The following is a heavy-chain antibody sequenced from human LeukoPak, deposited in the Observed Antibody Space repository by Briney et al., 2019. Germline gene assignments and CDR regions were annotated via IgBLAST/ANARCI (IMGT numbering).Heavy chain of an antibody. J-gene: IGHJ6*02. V-gene: IGHV3-72*01. CDR3: AREYFYGMDV. Sequence: TGGSLRLSCAASGFPFSTYYMDWVRQAPGKGLEWVGLSRAEGDSYSTEYAASVRGRFSISRDESQNSMFLHMNSLKTEDTAVYFCAREYFYGMDVWGQGTTVTVSS. CDR1: GFPFSTYY. CDR2: SRAEGDSYST.